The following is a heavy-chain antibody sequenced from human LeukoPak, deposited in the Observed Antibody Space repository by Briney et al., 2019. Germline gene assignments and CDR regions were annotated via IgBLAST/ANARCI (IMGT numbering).Heavy chain of an antibody. D-gene: IGHD3-9*01. V-gene: IGHV3-21*01. J-gene: IGHJ4*02. CDR2: ISSSSNYI. CDR3: ARGSAYFDWPDLDY. Sequence: PGGSLRLSCAVSGFTFSTYTMNWVRQAPGKGLEWVSSISSSSNYIYYANSVKGRFTISRDNAKNSLYLQMNSLRAEDTAVYYCARGSAYFDWPDLDYWGQGTLVTVSS. CDR1: GFTFSTYT.